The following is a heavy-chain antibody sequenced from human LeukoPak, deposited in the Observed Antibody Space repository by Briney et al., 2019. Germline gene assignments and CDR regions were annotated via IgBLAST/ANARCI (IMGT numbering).Heavy chain of an antibody. J-gene: IGHJ4*02. CDR2: ISGSAST. D-gene: IGHD1-26*01. CDR1: GFTFSSFA. CDR3: AKIGGLSGSYGGIDY. Sequence: GGSLRLSCAASGFTFSSFAMTWVRQAPGKGLKWVSAISGSASTYYADSVKGRFTISRDNSKNTLYLQMNSLRAEDTAVYYCAKIGGLSGSYGGIDYWGQGTLVTVSS. V-gene: IGHV3-23*01.